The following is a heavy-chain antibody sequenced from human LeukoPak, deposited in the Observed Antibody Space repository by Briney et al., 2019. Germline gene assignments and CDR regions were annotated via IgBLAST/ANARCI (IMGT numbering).Heavy chain of an antibody. CDR2: ISGSGGST. Sequence: PGGSLRLSCAASGFTFSSYAMSWVRQAPGKGLEWVSAISGSGGSTYYADSVKGRFTISRDNSKNTLYLQMNSLRAEDTVVYYCGGKRAKYGDDAVHFDYWGQGTLVTVSS. D-gene: IGHD4-17*01. J-gene: IGHJ4*02. CDR1: GFTFSSYA. CDR3: GGKRAKYGDDAVHFDY. V-gene: IGHV3-23*01.